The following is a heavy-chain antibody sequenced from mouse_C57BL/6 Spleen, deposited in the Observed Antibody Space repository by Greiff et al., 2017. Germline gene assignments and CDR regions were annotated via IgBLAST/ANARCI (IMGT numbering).Heavy chain of an antibody. V-gene: IGHV1-55*01. CDR1: GYTFTSYW. CDR3: ARGDPLYAMDD. J-gene: IGHJ4*01. CDR2: IYPDSGST. Sequence: VQLQQPGAELVKPGASVKMSCKASGYTFTSYWITWVKQRPGQGLEWIGDIYPDSGSTNYNEKFKSKATLTVDTSSSTAYMQLLSLTSDDSAVYYCARGDPLYAMDDWGQGTSVTVSS.